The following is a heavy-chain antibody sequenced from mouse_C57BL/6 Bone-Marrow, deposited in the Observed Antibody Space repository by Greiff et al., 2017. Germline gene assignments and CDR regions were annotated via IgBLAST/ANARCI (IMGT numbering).Heavy chain of an antibody. CDR1: GFTFSDAW. V-gene: IGHV6-6*01. D-gene: IGHD2-4*01. J-gene: IGHJ4*01. CDR2: IRNKANNHAT. Sequence: EVKLVESGGGLVQPGGSMKLSCAASGFTFSDAWMDWVRQSPEKGLEWVAEIRNKANNHATYYAESVKGRFTISRDSSKSGVYLQMNSLRAEDTGIYYCTRGITRHYYAMDYWGQGTSVTVSS. CDR3: TRGITRHYYAMDY.